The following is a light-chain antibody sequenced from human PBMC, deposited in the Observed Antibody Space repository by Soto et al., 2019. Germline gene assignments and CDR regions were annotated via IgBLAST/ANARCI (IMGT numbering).Light chain of an antibody. CDR1: QSLSNNF. J-gene: IGKJ4*01. Sequence: DIVLTQSTGTLSLSPGDRAALSCGASQSLSNNFLAWYQQKPGQAPRLLISGASSRATGIPDRFSGSGSGTDFTLTITRVEPEDFAVYYCQQYATSPLTFGGGTKVEIK. V-gene: IGKV3-20*01. CDR3: QQYATSPLT. CDR2: GAS.